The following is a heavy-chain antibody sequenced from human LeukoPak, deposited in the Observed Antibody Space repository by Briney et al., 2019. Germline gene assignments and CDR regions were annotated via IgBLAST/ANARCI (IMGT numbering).Heavy chain of an antibody. Sequence: GGSLRLSCAASGFTFSSYSMNWVRQAPGKGLEWVSSISSSSSYIYYADSVKGRFTISRDNAKNSLYLQMNSLRAEDTAVYYCASRPDYYYYYGMDVWGLGTTVTVSS. V-gene: IGHV3-21*01. J-gene: IGHJ6*02. CDR2: ISSSSSYI. CDR1: GFTFSSYS. CDR3: ASRPDYYYYYGMDV.